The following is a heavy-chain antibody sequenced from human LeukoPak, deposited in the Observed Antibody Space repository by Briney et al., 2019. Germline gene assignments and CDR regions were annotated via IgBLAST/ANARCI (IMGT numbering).Heavy chain of an antibody. V-gene: IGHV1-2*02. D-gene: IGHD3-10*01. J-gene: IGHJ4*02. CDR3: ARSLMVHYFDY. CDR2: INPNSGGT. CDR1: GYTFTSYD. Sequence: ASVKVSCKASGYTFTSYDINWVRQAPGQGLEWMGWINPNSGGTNYAQKFQGRVTMTRDTSISTAYMELSRLRSDDTAVYYCARSLMVHYFDYWGQGTLVTVSS.